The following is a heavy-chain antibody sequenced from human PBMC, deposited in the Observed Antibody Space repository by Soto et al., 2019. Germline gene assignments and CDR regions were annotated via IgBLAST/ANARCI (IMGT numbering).Heavy chain of an antibody. V-gene: IGHV5-51*01. Sequence: PGESLKISGRGPGYRFSTSWIGWGRQKPGKGLEWLGNVYPSDTDVRSSPTSEGQVTSSAATPINTASLQLLNLKASDTVIYYCTKGVISPFDSWGQGTRATVSP. J-gene: IGHJ4*02. D-gene: IGHD3-3*02. CDR2: VYPSDTDV. CDR3: TKGVISPFDS. CDR1: GYRFSTSW.